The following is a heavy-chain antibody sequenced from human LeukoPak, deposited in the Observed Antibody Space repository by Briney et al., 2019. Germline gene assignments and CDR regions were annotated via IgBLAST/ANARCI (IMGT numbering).Heavy chain of an antibody. D-gene: IGHD6-19*01. CDR2: ISGSGGST. J-gene: IGHJ4*02. V-gene: IGHV3-23*01. Sequence: PGGSLRLSCAASGFTVSSNYMSWVRQAPGKGLEWVSAISGSGGSTYYADSVKGRFTISRDNSKNTLYLQMNSLRAEDTAVYYCAKGAVAGQPNDYWGQGTLVTVSS. CDR3: AKGAVAGQPNDY. CDR1: GFTVSSNY.